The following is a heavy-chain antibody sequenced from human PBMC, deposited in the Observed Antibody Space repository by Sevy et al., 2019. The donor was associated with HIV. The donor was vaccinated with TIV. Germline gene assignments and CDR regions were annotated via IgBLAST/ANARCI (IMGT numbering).Heavy chain of an antibody. J-gene: IGHJ5*02. Sequence: GGSLRLSCAASGFTFSSYAMHWVRQAPGKGLEWVAVISYDGSNKYYADSVKGRFTISRDNSKNTLYLQMNSLRAEDKAVYYCAREYYDYVWGSYRSRGWFDPWGQGTLVTVSS. V-gene: IGHV3-30-3*01. CDR1: GFTFSSYA. CDR2: ISYDGSNK. CDR3: AREYYDYVWGSYRSRGWFDP. D-gene: IGHD3-16*02.